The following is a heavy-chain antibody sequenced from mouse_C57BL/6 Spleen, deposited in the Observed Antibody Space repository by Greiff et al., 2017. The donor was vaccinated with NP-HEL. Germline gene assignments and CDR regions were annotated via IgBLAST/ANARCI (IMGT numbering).Heavy chain of an antibody. CDR1: GYTFTDYA. J-gene: IGHJ2*01. CDR2: ISTYYGDA. Sequence: QVQLQQSGPELVRPGVSVKISCKGSGYTFTDYAMHWVKQSHAKSLEWIGVISTYYGDASYNQKLKDKATMTVDKSSCTAYMELARLTSEDSAVYYCARHRSTMVTTNYWGQGTTLTVSS. V-gene: IGHV1-67*01. D-gene: IGHD2-2*01. CDR3: ARHRSTMVTTNY.